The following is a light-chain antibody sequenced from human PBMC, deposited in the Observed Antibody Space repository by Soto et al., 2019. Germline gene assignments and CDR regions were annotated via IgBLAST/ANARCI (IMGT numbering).Light chain of an antibody. CDR1: QSVNSW. J-gene: IGKJ5*01. CDR2: KAS. CDR3: RQYEIYPIT. Sequence: DIQMTQSPSTLSASVGDRVTITCRGSQSVNSWLAWYQQKPGKAPKLLIYKASSLESGVPSRFSGSGSGTEFTLTISSLQPDDFAAYYCRQYEIYPITFGLGTRLEIK. V-gene: IGKV1-5*03.